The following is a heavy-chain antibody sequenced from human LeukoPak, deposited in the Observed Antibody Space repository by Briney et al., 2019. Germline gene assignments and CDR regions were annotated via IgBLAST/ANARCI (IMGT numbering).Heavy chain of an antibody. Sequence: ASVKVSCKASGYSFTYYAINWVRQAPGQRPEWMGWINAGNGDTKYSQNYQGRVTLTRDTSASTAHMELSSLRSEDTAVYYCAKGTWTRGSGWYYYDYWGQGTLVTVSS. CDR1: GYSFTYYA. D-gene: IGHD6-19*01. CDR2: INAGNGDT. J-gene: IGHJ4*02. V-gene: IGHV1-3*01. CDR3: AKGTWTRGSGWYYYDY.